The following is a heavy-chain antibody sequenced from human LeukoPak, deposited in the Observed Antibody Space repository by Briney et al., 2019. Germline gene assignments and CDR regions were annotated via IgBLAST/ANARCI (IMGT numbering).Heavy chain of an antibody. Sequence: SETLSLTCTVSGGSISSSSYYWGWIRQPPGKGLEWIGSIYYSGSTYYNPSLKSRVTISVDTSKNQFSLKLSSVTAADTAVYYCARVEPYYGSGSYYDYWGQGTLVTVSS. CDR1: GGSISSSSYY. CDR2: IYYSGST. CDR3: ARVEPYYGSGSYYDY. V-gene: IGHV4-39*07. D-gene: IGHD3-10*01. J-gene: IGHJ4*02.